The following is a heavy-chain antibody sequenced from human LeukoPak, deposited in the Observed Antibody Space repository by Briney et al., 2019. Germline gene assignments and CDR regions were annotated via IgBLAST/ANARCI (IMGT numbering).Heavy chain of an antibody. Sequence: GGSLRLSSTASGFNFGDYAMNWVRQAPGKGLEWVGFIRSEPYGETAEYAASVKGRFTISRDDSKNIAYLQMNSLKTEDTAVYYCTRGRPEPRDGHNTWWFDPWGQGTLVTVSS. CDR3: TRGRPEPRDGHNTWWFDP. CDR2: IRSEPYGETA. V-gene: IGHV3-49*04. D-gene: IGHD5-24*01. J-gene: IGHJ5*02. CDR1: GFNFGDYA.